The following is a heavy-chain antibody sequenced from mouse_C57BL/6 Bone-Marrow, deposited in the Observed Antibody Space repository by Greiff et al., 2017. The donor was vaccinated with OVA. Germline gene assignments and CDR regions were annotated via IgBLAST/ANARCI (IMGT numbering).Heavy chain of an antibody. CDR1: GYAFSSSW. CDR2: IYPGDGDT. J-gene: IGHJ2*01. V-gene: IGHV1-82*01. D-gene: IGHD4-1*01. CDR3: ARSNSYFAY. Sequence: VQVVESGPELVKPGASVKISCKASGYAFSSSWMNWVKQRPGKGLEWIGRIYPGDGDTNYNGKFKGKATLTADKSSSTAYMQRSSLTSEDSAVYFCARSNSYFAYWGQGTTLTVSS.